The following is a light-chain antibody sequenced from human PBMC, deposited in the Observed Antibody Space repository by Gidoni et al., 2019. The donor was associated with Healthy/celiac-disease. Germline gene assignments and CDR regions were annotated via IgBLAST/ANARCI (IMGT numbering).Light chain of an antibody. J-gene: IGKJ5*01. CDR3: QQYNNWPPIT. V-gene: IGKV3-15*01. CDR2: GAS. CDR1: QSVSSN. Sequence: EILMTHSPATLSVSPGERATLSCRASQSVSSNLAWYQQKPGQAPRLLIYGASTRATGIPARFSGSGSGTEFTLTISSLQSEDFAVYYCQQYNNWPPITFXQXTRLXIK.